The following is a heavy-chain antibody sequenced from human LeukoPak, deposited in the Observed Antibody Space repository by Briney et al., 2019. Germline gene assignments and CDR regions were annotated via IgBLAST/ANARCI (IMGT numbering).Heavy chain of an antibody. CDR2: MSYDGGSE. Sequence: GGSLRLSCAASGFTFSLYAIHWVRQAPGKGLEWVAVMSYDGGSEYYADSVKGRFTISRDNSKNTLYLQMNSLRPEDTAVYYCARDWNGGSYSLDYWGQGTLVTVSS. D-gene: IGHD1-26*01. CDR1: GFTFSLYA. J-gene: IGHJ4*02. V-gene: IGHV3-30-3*01. CDR3: ARDWNGGSYSLDY.